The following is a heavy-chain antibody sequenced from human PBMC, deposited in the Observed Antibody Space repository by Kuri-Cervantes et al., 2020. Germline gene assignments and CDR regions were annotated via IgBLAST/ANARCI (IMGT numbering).Heavy chain of an antibody. CDR1: GFTFSSYA. V-gene: IGHV3-23*01. Sequence: GGSLRLSCAASGFTFSSYAMSWVRQAPGKGLEWVSAISGSGGSTYYADSVKGRFTISRDNSKNTLYLQMNSLRAEDTAVYYCARDRYDILTGYYLWGGYGMDVWGQGTTVTVSS. CDR3: ARDRYDILTGYYLWGGYGMDV. J-gene: IGHJ6*02. CDR2: ISGSGGST. D-gene: IGHD3-9*01.